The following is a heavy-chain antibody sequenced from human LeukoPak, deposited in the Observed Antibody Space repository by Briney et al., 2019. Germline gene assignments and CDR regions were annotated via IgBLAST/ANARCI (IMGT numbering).Heavy chain of an antibody. J-gene: IGHJ4*02. D-gene: IGHD3-22*01. CDR3: ARNYDSSGYYSPGGY. CDR1: GFTFSSYA. Sequence: TGGPLRLSCAASGFTFSSYAMSWVRQAPGKGLEWVSAISGGGGITYYADSVKGRFTISRDNSKNTLYLQMNSLRAEDTAVYYRARNYDSSGYYSPGGYWGQGTLVTVSS. CDR2: ISGGGGIT. V-gene: IGHV3-23*01.